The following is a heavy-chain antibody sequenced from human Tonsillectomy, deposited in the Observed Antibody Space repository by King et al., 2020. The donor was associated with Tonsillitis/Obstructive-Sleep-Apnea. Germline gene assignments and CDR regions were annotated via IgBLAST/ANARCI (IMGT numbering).Heavy chain of an antibody. CDR1: GFTFRHYA. Sequence: VQLVESGGGLVQPGGSLRLSCAASGFTFRHYAMSWVRQAPGKGLEWVSSISGSGGGTLYADSVKGRFTISRDNFKHTLSLQMNDLRTEDTARYYCAKDATGEYYYMDVWGKGTTVTVSS. CDR3: AKDATGEYYYMDV. J-gene: IGHJ6*03. V-gene: IGHV3-23*04. D-gene: IGHD7-27*01. CDR2: ISGSGGGT.